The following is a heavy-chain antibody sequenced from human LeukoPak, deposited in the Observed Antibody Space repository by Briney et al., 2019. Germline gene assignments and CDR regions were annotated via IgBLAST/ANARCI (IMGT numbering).Heavy chain of an antibody. Sequence: SGGSLRLSCAASGFTFSSYWMSWVRQAPGKGLEWVGNIKEDGSEKYYVDSVKGRFTISRDNAKNSLFLQMNSLRVEDTAVYYCARDSFETDIDYWGQGTLVTVSS. CDR1: GFTFSSYW. V-gene: IGHV3-7*01. D-gene: IGHD1-14*01. CDR2: IKEDGSEK. J-gene: IGHJ4*02. CDR3: ARDSFETDIDY.